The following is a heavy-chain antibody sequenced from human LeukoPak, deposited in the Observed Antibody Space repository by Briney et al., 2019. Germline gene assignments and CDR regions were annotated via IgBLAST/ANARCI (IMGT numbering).Heavy chain of an antibody. CDR3: AKDHPSDGWPTFEY. D-gene: IGHD2-15*01. CDR2: ITNNGGKT. CDR1: GFSVSRRA. V-gene: IGHV3-23*01. Sequence: GGSLRLSCVATGFSVSRRAMSWVRQAPGKGLEWLASITNNGGKTYYAASVKGRFSISRDESQNTVYLAMSSLGVEDTAAYYCAKDHPSDGWPTFEYWGQGVLVTVSS. J-gene: IGHJ4*02.